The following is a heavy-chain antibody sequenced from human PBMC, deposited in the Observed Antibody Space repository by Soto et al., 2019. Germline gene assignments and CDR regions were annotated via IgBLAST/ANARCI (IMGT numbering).Heavy chain of an antibody. CDR1: AFTFNAST. D-gene: IGHD5-12*01. CDR2: ISYDGSSE. V-gene: IGHV3-30-3*01. CDR3: ARDGYRGRSDGFDV. Sequence: ESGGGVVQPGRSLGLSCAGAAFTFNASTMHWVRQPPGKGLEWVAVISYDGSSERYTDPAKGRFTGSRDNSESTLYLQLHRLRSEDTAVYYCARDGYRGRSDGFDVGGQGTMVTVSS. J-gene: IGHJ3*01.